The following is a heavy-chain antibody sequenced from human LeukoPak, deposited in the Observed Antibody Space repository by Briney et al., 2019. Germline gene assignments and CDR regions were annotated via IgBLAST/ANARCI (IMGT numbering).Heavy chain of an antibody. J-gene: IGHJ5*02. CDR2: ISSSSSYI. Sequence: RAGGSLRLSCAASGFTFSSYSMNWVRQAPGKGLEWVSSISSSSSYIYYADSVKGRFTISRDNAKNSLYLQMNSLRAEDTAVYYCARDYDPAVAARLNWFDPWGQGTPVTVSS. V-gene: IGHV3-21*01. D-gene: IGHD6-19*01. CDR3: ARDYDPAVAARLNWFDP. CDR1: GFTFSSYS.